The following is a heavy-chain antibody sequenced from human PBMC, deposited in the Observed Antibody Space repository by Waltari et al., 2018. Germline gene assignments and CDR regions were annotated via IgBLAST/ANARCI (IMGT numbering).Heavy chain of an antibody. J-gene: IGHJ4*02. Sequence: QVQLVQSGAEVKKPGASVKVSCKVSGYTLTELSMHWVRQAPGKGREWMGGFDPEDGETIYAQKFQGRVTMTEDTSTDTAYMELSSLRSEDTAVYYCATDHLNYYDSSGAKRNYFDYWGQGTLVTVSS. CDR1: GYTLTELS. V-gene: IGHV1-24*01. D-gene: IGHD3-22*01. CDR2: FDPEDGET. CDR3: ATDHLNYYDSSGAKRNYFDY.